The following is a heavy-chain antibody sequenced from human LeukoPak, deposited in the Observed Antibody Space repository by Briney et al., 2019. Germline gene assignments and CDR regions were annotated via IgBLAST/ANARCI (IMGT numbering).Heavy chain of an antibody. V-gene: IGHV4-31*03. CDR1: GGSVSSGNHY. CDR3: ARDTYYYGSGT. J-gene: IGHJ5*02. Sequence: PSETLSLTCTVSGGSVSSGNHYWSWIRQHPGKGLEWIGYIYYSGSTYYNPSLKSRVTISVDTSKNQFSLKLGSVTAADTAVYYCARDTYYYGSGTWGQGTLVTVSS. CDR2: IYYSGST. D-gene: IGHD3-10*01.